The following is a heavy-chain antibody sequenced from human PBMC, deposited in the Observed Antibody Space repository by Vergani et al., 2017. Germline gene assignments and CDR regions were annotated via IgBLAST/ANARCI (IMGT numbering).Heavy chain of an antibody. CDR3: VGGDYYASSGYSGVDY. D-gene: IGHD3-22*01. Sequence: QVQLVQSGSELKKPGASVKVSCKPSGYTFISYAMNWVRQAPGQVLEGLGWINTNTGNLTYAQGFTGRFVFSFQTSVSTAYGQITSLKTEDTAVYYCVGGDYYASSGYSGVDYWGPGTLVTVSS. J-gene: IGHJ4*02. CDR1: GYTFISYA. V-gene: IGHV7-4-1*02. CDR2: INTNTGNL.